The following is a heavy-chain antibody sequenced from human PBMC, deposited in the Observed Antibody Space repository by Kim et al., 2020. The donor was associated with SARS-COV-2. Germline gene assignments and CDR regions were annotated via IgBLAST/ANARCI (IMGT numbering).Heavy chain of an antibody. D-gene: IGHD3-16*01. CDR3: AKVVMITFGGVGQD. Sequence: AESVKGRFTISRDNSKNTLYLQMNSLRAEDTAVYYCAKVVMITFGGVGQDWGQGTLVTVSS. V-gene: IGHV3-23*01. J-gene: IGHJ4*02.